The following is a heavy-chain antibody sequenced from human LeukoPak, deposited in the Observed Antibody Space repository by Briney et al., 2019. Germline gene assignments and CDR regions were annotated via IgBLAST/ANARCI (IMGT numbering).Heavy chain of an antibody. Sequence: PSQTLSLTCTVSGGSISSGGYYWSWICQHPGKGLEWIGEINHSGSTNYNPSLKSRVTISVDTSKNQFSLKLSSVTAADTAVYYCARASSGSYLYYFDYWGQGTLVAVSS. CDR3: ARASSGSYLYYFDY. J-gene: IGHJ4*02. V-gene: IGHV4-31*03. CDR1: GGSISSGGYY. D-gene: IGHD1-26*01. CDR2: INHSGST.